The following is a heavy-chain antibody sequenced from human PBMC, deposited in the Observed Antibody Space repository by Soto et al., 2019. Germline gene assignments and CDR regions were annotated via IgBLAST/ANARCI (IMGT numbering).Heavy chain of an antibody. CDR3: ARRVNGSYFHY. V-gene: IGHV4-39*01. D-gene: IGHD1-26*01. CDR2: IYYSGST. J-gene: IGHJ4*02. Sequence: QLQLQESGPGLVKPSETLSLTCTVSGGSISSSSYYWGWIRQPPGKGLEWIGNIYYSGSTYYNPSLKSRVTISVDTSKNQFSLKLSSVTAADTAVYYCARRVNGSYFHYWGQGTLVTVSS. CDR1: GGSISSSSYY.